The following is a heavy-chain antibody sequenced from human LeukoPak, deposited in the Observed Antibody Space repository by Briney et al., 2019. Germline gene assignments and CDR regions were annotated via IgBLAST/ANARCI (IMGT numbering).Heavy chain of an antibody. CDR1: GFTFSSDA. CDR2: ISRNGGTT. J-gene: IGHJ4*02. V-gene: IGHV3-23*01. CDR3: AKTGSSSWGYFDY. Sequence: GSLRLSCAASGFTFSSDAMSWVRQAPGKGLEWVSTISRNGGTTYYSDSVKGRFTISRDNSKNTLYLQMNSLRAEDTAVYYCAKTGSSSWGYFDYWGQGTLVTVSS. D-gene: IGHD6-13*01.